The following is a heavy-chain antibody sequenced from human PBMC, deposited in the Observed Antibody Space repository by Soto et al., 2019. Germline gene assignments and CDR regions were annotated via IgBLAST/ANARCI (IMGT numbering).Heavy chain of an antibody. CDR3: ARAGGLGAVAADY. D-gene: IGHD6-19*01. J-gene: IGHJ4*02. Sequence: QLQLQESGSGLVKPSQTLSLTCAVSGGSISSGGYSWSWIRQPPGKGLEWIGYIYHSGSTYYNPSLKSRVTISGDRSKNQVSLKLSSVTAADTAVYYCARAGGLGAVAADYWGQGTLVTVSS. V-gene: IGHV4-30-2*01. CDR2: IYHSGST. CDR1: GGSISSGGYS.